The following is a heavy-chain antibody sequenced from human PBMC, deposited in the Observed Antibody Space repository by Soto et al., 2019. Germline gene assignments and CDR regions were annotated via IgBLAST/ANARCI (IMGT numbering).Heavy chain of an antibody. J-gene: IGHJ5*02. CDR1: GFTFSSYA. D-gene: IGHD1-7*01. Sequence: GGSXRLXCAASGFTFSSYAMXWVRQAPGEGLVWVSAISGSGGSTYYADSVKGRFTISRVNSKNTLYLQMSSLRAEDTAVYYCAKDWAGTSDWFDPWGQGTLVTVSS. V-gene: IGHV3-23*01. CDR3: AKDWAGTSDWFDP. CDR2: ISGSGGST.